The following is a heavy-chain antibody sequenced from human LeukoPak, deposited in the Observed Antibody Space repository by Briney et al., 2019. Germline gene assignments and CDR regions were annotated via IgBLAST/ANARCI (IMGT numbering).Heavy chain of an antibody. V-gene: IGHV3-21*01. Sequence: PGGSLRLSCAASGFTFNTYDMNWVRQAPGKGLEWVSSISKGSSYIHYADSVKGRFTISRDNAKNSLYLQMNSLRAEDTAVYYCARLSLIEVGSTGNDHDYCGQGTLVTVSS. J-gene: IGHJ4*02. D-gene: IGHD1-1*01. CDR3: ARLSLIEVGSTGNDHDY. CDR1: GFTFNTYD. CDR2: ISKGSSYI.